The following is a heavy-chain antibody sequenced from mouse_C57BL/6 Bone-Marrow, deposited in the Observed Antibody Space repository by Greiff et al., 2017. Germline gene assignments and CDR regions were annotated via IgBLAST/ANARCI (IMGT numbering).Heavy chain of an antibody. J-gene: IGHJ4*01. CDR3: ARWLLRMDY. V-gene: IGHV3-6*01. CDR2: ISYDGSN. D-gene: IGHD2-3*01. Sequence: EVKLQESGPGLVKPSQSLSLTCSVTGYSITSGYYWNWIRQFPGNKLEWLGYISYDGSNNYNPSLKNRISITRDTSKNQFFLKLNSVTTEDTTTYYCARWLLRMDYWGQGTSVTVSS. CDR1: GYSITSGYY.